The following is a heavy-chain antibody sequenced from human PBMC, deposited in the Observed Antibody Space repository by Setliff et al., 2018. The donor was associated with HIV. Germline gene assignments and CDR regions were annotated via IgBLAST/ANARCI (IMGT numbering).Heavy chain of an antibody. V-gene: IGHV1-2*02. J-gene: IGHJ5*02. D-gene: IGHD3-3*01. CDR3: ARDLVLLFLEATIRGFDP. CDR1: GYSFFSYS. CDR2: INPNSGDT. Sequence: ASVKVSCKASGYSFFSYSITWVRQAPGQGLEWMGWINPNSGDTRYAQRFQGRVTMTRDTSTNTAYMELSRLRSDDTAVYYCARDLVLLFLEATIRGFDPWGQGTLVTVSS.